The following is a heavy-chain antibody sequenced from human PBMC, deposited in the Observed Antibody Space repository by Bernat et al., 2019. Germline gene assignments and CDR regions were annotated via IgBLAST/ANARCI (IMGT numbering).Heavy chain of an antibody. D-gene: IGHD6-19*01. CDR3: ARELRIAVAGTMRNWFDP. CDR2: ISAYNGNT. CDR1: GYTFTSYG. V-gene: IGHV1-18*04. J-gene: IGHJ5*02. Sequence: QVQLVQSGAEVKKPGASVKVSCKASGYTFTSYGISWVRQAPGQGLEWMGWISAYNGNTNYAQKFQGRVTMTTDTSTSTAYMELRSLRSDDTAVYYCARELRIAVAGTMRNWFDPWGQGTLVTVSS.